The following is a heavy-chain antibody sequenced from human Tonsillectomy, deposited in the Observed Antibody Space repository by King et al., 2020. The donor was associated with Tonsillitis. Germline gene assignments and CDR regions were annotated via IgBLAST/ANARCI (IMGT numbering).Heavy chain of an antibody. CDR3: AREYYDFSSGQTFDAFDF. CDR2: ARRKGLGGAT. Sequence: ESGGGLVQPGRSLRLSCTASGFSFGDYAMSWVRQAPGKGVEWVGCARRKGLGGATEFAAAVKGRFTISRDDSKNIAYLQMNSLKTEDTAVYFCAREYYDFSSGQTFDAFDFWGQGTVVTVSS. D-gene: IGHD3-3*01. CDR1: GFSFGDYA. V-gene: IGHV3-49*04. J-gene: IGHJ3*01.